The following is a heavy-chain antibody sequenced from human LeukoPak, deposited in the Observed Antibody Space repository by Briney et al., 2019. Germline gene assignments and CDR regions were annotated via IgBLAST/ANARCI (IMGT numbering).Heavy chain of an antibody. CDR3: ARGLHSSGWYNWFDP. Sequence: GGSLRLSCAASGFSFSIYAMSWVRLAPGKGLEWVSAISGAGGSTYYADSVKGRFTISRDNSKNTLYLQMNSLRAEDTAVYYCARGLHSSGWYNWFDPWGQGTLVTVSS. CDR2: ISGAGGST. CDR1: GFSFSIYA. J-gene: IGHJ5*02. D-gene: IGHD6-19*01. V-gene: IGHV3-23*01.